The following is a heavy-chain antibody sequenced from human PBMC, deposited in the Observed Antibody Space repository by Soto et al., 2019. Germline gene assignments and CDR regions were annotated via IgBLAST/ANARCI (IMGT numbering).Heavy chain of an antibody. CDR3: ARGQLRRWGTDFGY. Sequence: EVQLVESGGGLVQPGGSLRLSCAASGFTFSSYWMSWVRQAPGKGLEWVANIKQDGSEKYYVDSVKGRFTISRDNAKNSLYLQMNSLRAEDTAVYCCARGQLRRWGTDFGYWGQGTLVTVSS. CDR2: IKQDGSEK. CDR1: GFTFSSYW. D-gene: IGHD2-8*02. J-gene: IGHJ4*02. V-gene: IGHV3-7*04.